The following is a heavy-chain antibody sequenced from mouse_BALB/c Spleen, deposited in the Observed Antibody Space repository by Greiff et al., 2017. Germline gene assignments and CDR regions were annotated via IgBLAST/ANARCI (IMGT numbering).Heavy chain of an antibody. Sequence: QLQQPGAELVKPGASVKLSCKASGYTFTSYWMHWVKQRPGQGLEWIGEINPSNGRTNYNEKFKSKATLTVDKSSSTAYMQLSSLTSEDSAVYYCARDDGYYVAWFAYWGQGTLVTVSA. J-gene: IGHJ3*01. CDR2: INPSNGRT. V-gene: IGHV1S81*02. CDR1: GYTFTSYW. D-gene: IGHD2-3*01. CDR3: ARDDGYYVAWFAY.